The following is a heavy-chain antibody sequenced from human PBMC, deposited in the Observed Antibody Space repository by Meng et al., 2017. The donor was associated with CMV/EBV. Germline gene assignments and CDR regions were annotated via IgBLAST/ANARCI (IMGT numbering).Heavy chain of an antibody. V-gene: IGHV4-4*07. D-gene: IGHD2-2*01. CDR3: ARTDCSSTSCYLNY. CDR2: IYSSGGT. Sequence: TGSGGSSRSYYWSWIRQPAGKGLEWIGRIYSSGGTNYKSSLKSRVTMSVDTSRNQFSLKLSSVTAADTAVYYCARTDCSSTSCYLNYWGQGTLVTVSS. CDR1: GGSSRSYY. J-gene: IGHJ4*02.